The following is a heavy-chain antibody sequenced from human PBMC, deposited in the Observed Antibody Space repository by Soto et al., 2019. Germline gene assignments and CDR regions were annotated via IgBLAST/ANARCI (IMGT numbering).Heavy chain of an antibody. J-gene: IGHJ4*02. V-gene: IGHV1-2*04. CDR3: ARDASPLYYDILTGYGGWTYFDY. CDR1: GYTFTGYY. CDR2: INPNSGGT. Sequence: ASVKVSCKASGYTFTGYYMHWVRQAPGQGLEWMGWINPNSGGTNYAQKFQGWVTMTRDTSISTAYMELGRLRSDDTAVYYCARDASPLYYDILTGYGGWTYFDYWGQGTLVTVSS. D-gene: IGHD3-9*01.